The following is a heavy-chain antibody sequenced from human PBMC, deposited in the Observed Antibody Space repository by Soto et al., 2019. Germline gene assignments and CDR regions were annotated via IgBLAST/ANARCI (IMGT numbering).Heavy chain of an antibody. V-gene: IGHV1-69*06. CDR1: GGTFSSYA. CDR3: ARHMNNCRRGSCYFDY. CDR2: SIPALGTP. Sequence: QVQLVQSGAEVKKPGSSVKVSCKASGGTFSSYAISWVRQAPGQGLEWMGGSIPALGTPNYAQKFQGRVTITADKSTSTAYMELSSLRSEDTAMYYCARHMNNCRRGSCYFDYWGQGTLVTVSS. D-gene: IGHD2-15*01. J-gene: IGHJ4*02.